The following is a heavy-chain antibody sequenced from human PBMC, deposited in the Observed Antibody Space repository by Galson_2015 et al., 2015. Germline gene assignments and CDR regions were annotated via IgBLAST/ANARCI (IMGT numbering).Heavy chain of an antibody. CDR1: GGSISSSSYY. Sequence: LSLTCTVSGGSISSSSYYWGWIRQPPGTGLEWIGSIYYSGSTYYNPSLKSRVTISVDTSKNQFSLKLSSVTAADTAVYYCARDQGYSGYDYSWFDYWGQGTLVTVSS. V-gene: IGHV4-39*07. CDR2: IYYSGST. CDR3: ARDQGYSGYDYSWFDY. D-gene: IGHD5-12*01. J-gene: IGHJ4*02.